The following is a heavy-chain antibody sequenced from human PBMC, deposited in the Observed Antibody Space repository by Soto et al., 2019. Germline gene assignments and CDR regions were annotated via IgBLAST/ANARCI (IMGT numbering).Heavy chain of an antibody. V-gene: IGHV4-59*12. D-gene: IGHD3-3*01. Sequence: SETLSLTCTVSGGSISNYYWNWIRQPPGKGLEWIGYIHYSGSTDYNPSLKSRVTISADTSKNQFSLKLNSVTAADTAIYYCARDRPIFAPNYYYYYGMDVWGQGTTVTVSS. J-gene: IGHJ6*02. CDR1: GGSISNYY. CDR3: ARDRPIFAPNYYYYYGMDV. CDR2: IHYSGST.